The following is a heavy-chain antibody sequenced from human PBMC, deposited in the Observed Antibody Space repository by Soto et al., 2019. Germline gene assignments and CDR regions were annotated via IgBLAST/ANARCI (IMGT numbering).Heavy chain of an antibody. CDR1: GFTFSSYA. Sequence: EVQLLESGGGLVQPGGSLRLSCAASGFTFSSYAMSWVRQAPGKGLEWVSAISGSGGSTYYADSVKGRFTISRDSSKNTLYLQMNSLRAEDTAVYYCAKAHTMLYDFWSGYYRDLYYYYGMDVWGQGTTVTVSS. CDR3: AKAHTMLYDFWSGYYRDLYYYYGMDV. CDR2: ISGSGGST. J-gene: IGHJ6*02. D-gene: IGHD3-3*01. V-gene: IGHV3-23*01.